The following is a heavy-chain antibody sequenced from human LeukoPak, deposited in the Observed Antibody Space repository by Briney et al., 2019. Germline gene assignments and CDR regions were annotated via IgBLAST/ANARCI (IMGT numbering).Heavy chain of an antibody. D-gene: IGHD2-2*01. CDR1: GGSISSSSYY. CDR3: ATYCSSTSCPHRRAFDI. V-gene: IGHV4-39*01. Sequence: SETLSLTCTVSGGSISSSSYYWGWIRQPPGMGLEWIGSIYYSGSNYYNPSLKSRVTISVDTSNDQFSLKLSSVTAADTAVYYCATYCSSTSCPHRRAFDIWGQGTMVTVSS. CDR2: IYYSGSN. J-gene: IGHJ3*02.